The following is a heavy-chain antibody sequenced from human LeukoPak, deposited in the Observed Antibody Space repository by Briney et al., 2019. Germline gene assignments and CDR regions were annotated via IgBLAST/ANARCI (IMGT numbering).Heavy chain of an antibody. Sequence: SETLSLTCTVSGYSISSGYYWGWIRQPPGKGLEWIGSIYHSGSTYYNPSLKSRVTISVDTSKNQFSLKLSSVTAADTAVFYCARHYGYSSSWPDAFDIWGQGTMVTVST. V-gene: IGHV4-38-2*02. CDR3: ARHYGYSSSWPDAFDI. CDR2: IYHSGST. CDR1: GYSISSGYY. D-gene: IGHD6-13*01. J-gene: IGHJ3*02.